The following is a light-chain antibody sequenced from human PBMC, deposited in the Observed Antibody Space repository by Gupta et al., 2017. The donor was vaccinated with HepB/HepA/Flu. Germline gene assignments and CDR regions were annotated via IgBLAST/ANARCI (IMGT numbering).Light chain of an antibody. Sequence: EIVLTQSPDTLSFSPGERATLSCRASQTVSGYLEWYQQKADQAPRLIIYDTSKRADGIPDRFSGSGYGKDFTLTSSRREDEDFAIYYAQQGYHWHTFGQGTRVEIK. J-gene: IGKJ5*01. V-gene: IGKV3-11*01. CDR1: QTVSGY. CDR2: DTS. CDR3: QQGYHWHT.